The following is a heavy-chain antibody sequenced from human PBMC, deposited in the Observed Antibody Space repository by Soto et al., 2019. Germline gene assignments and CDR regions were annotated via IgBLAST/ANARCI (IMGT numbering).Heavy chain of an antibody. CDR3: AREGPPIRAHNPPEYFQH. CDR2: IYYTGGA. Sequence: SETLSLTCTVSGDSISTRSNYWAWIRQPPGKGLEWIGSIYYTGGAYYNPSLKSRVTLFLDTSKNQFSLNLNSVTAADTAVYYCAREGPPIRAHNPPEYFQHWGQGTPVTVSS. V-gene: IGHV4-39*02. J-gene: IGHJ1*01. CDR1: GDSISTRSNY.